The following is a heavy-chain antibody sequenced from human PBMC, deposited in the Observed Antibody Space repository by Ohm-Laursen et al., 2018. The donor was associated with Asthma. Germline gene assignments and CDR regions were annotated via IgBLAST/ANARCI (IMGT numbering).Heavy chain of an antibody. CDR2: IWYDGGNK. Sequence: RSLRLSCSASGFTFSSYGMHWVRQAPGKGLEWVAVIWYDGGNKYYADSVKGRFIISRDNSKNTLYLQMNSLRAEDTAVYYCAKFGRDYRSHGMDVWGQGTTVTVSS. D-gene: IGHD4-11*01. J-gene: IGHJ6*02. CDR1: GFTFSSYG. CDR3: AKFGRDYRSHGMDV. V-gene: IGHV3-33*06.